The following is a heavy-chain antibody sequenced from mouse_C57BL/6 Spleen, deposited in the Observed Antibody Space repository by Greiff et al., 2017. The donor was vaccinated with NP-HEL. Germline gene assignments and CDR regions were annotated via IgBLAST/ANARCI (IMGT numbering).Heavy chain of an antibody. CDR3: ARSGSYWYFDV. CDR2: IYPGDGDT. V-gene: IGHV1-82*01. J-gene: IGHJ1*03. D-gene: IGHD1-1*01. CDR1: GYAFSSSW. Sequence: VKLKQSGPELVKPGASVKISCKASGYAFSSSWMNWVKQRPGKGLEWIGRIYPGDGDTNYNGKFKGKATLTADKSSSTAYMQLSSLTSEDSAVYFCARSGSYWYFDVWGTGTTVTVSS.